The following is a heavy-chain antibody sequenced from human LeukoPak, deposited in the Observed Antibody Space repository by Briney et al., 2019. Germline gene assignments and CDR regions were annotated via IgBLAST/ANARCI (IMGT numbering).Heavy chain of an antibody. V-gene: IGHV1-8*01. D-gene: IGHD4-23*01. CDR3: ARESRYGGNSGNYYYGMDV. CDR1: GYTFTSYD. J-gene: IGHJ6*02. CDR2: MNPNSGNT. Sequence: SVKVSCKASGYTFTSYDINWVRQATGQGLEWMGWMNPNSGNTGYAQKFQGRVTMTRNTSISTAYMELSSLRSEDTAVYYCARESRYGGNSGNYYYGMDVWGPGTTVTVSS.